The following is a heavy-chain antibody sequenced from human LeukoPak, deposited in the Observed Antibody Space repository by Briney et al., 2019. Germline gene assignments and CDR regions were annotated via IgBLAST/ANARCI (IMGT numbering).Heavy chain of an antibody. Sequence: GGSLRLSCAASGFTVSSNYMSWVRQAPGKGLEWVSVIYSGGSTYYADSVKGRFTISRDNSKNTLYLQMNSLRAEDTAVYYCARTYYDFWSGYYPSRGMDVWGQGTTVTVSS. V-gene: IGHV3-53*01. J-gene: IGHJ6*02. CDR2: IYSGGST. D-gene: IGHD3-3*01. CDR3: ARTYYDFWSGYYPSRGMDV. CDR1: GFTVSSNY.